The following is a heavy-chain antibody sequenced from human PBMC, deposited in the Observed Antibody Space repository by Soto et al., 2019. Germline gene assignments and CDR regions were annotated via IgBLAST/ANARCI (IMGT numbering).Heavy chain of an antibody. J-gene: IGHJ5*02. V-gene: IGHV4-4*02. D-gene: IGHD3-10*01. Sequence: KPSETLSLTCAVSGGSISSSNWWSWVRQPPGKGLEWIGEIYHSGSTNYNPSLKSRVTISVDKSKNQFSLKLSSVTAADTAVYYCARGQGTRETWFDPWGQGTLVTVSS. CDR3: ARGQGTRETWFDP. CDR2: IYHSGST. CDR1: GGSISSSNW.